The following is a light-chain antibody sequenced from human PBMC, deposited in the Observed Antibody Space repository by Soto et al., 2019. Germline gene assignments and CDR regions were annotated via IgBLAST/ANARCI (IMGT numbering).Light chain of an antibody. V-gene: IGKV1-39*01. CDR3: QQSYSTPRT. J-gene: IGKJ1*01. Sequence: IQMTQSPSPLSASAGDRATITCLASQSISSYLDWYQQKPGKAPKLLIYAASSLQSGVPSRFSGSGSGPDFTLTIRSLQPEDFATYYCQQSYSTPRTFGQGTKVDIK. CDR1: QSISSY. CDR2: AAS.